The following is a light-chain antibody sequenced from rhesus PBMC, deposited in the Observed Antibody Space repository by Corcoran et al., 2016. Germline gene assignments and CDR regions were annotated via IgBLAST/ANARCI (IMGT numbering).Light chain of an antibody. J-gene: IGKJ1*01. CDR3: LQDSNWART. V-gene: IGKV3-24*01. CDR1: QSVSSS. CDR2: GAS. Sequence: EIMMSQSPATLSLSPGERATLPFRASQSVSSSLAWYQQKPGQAPRLLISGASSRATGIPDRFSGRGSGTDCTLTISSLEPEDVAVYYCLQDSNWARTFGQGTKVEIK.